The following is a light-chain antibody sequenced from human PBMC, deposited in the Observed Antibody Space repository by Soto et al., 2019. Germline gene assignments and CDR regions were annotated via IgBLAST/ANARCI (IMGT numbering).Light chain of an antibody. J-gene: IGKJ2*01. Sequence: EIVLTQTPATQSLSPGERATLSCRASQSVSSYLAWYQQKPGQAPRLLIYDASNRATGIPARFSGSGSGTDFTLTISSLEPEDFAVYYCQQRRNWPPYTFGQGTKLEIK. CDR1: QSVSSY. CDR2: DAS. CDR3: QQRRNWPPYT. V-gene: IGKV3-11*01.